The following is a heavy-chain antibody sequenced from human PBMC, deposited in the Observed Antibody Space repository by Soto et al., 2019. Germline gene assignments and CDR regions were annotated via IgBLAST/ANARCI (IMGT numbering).Heavy chain of an antibody. V-gene: IGHV3-23*01. J-gene: IGHJ4*02. CDR1: GFAFNNYA. Sequence: EVQLLESGGGLVQPGGSLRLLCAGSGFAFNNYAMTWVRQAPGKGLEWVSTITKRGMLFYGNTEQCRFTSSRHNTESTLYPQMNSLRAEDTAVYHCARIDKFNSQSSGWANRFDYWGQGTLVTVSS. CDR2: ITKRGML. CDR3: ARIDKFNSQSSGWANRFDY. D-gene: IGHD6-19*01.